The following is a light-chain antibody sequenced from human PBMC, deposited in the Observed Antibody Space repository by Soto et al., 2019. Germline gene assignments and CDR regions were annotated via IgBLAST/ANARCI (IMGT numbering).Light chain of an antibody. J-gene: IGLJ2*01. CDR3: SSYTSSSTLSLV. CDR1: SSDVGGYNY. Sequence: QSALTQPASVSGSPGQSITISCTGTSSDVGGYNYVSWYQQHPGKAPKLMIYDVSNRPSGVSNRFSGSKSGNTASLTISGLQAEDEADYYCSSYTSSSTLSLVLGGGTKLTVL. CDR2: DVS. V-gene: IGLV2-14*01.